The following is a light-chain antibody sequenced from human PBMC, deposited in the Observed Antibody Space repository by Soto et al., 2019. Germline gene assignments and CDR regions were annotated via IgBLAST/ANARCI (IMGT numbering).Light chain of an antibody. V-gene: IGKV3-15*01. CDR1: QSVSGC. Sequence: EIVLTQFPGTLSVSPGERATLSCRASQSVSGCLAWYQQKTGQAPRILIHGETTRATGIPDRLSGSGSGTELTLTISRLQSEDFAVYYCQQYNNWPRTCGQGTKVDIK. CDR3: QQYNNWPRT. CDR2: GET. J-gene: IGKJ1*01.